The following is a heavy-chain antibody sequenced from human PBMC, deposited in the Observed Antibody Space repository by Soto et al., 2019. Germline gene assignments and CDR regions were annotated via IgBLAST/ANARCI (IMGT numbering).Heavy chain of an antibody. J-gene: IGHJ4*02. CDR2: INHSGST. CDR3: ASGLRSHGVGY. Sequence: QVQLQQWGAGLLKPSETLSLTCAVYGGSFSGYYWSWIRQPPGKGLEWIGEINHSGSTNYNPSLKGRVTIPVDTAKNQCSLKLRSVTAADTAVYYCASGLRSHGVGYWGQGTLVTVSS. CDR1: GGSFSGYY. D-gene: IGHD3-10*01. V-gene: IGHV4-34*01.